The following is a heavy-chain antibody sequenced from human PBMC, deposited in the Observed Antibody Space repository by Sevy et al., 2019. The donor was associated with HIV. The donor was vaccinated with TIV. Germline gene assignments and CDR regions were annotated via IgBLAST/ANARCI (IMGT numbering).Heavy chain of an antibody. J-gene: IGHJ3*02. CDR3: ARVRVYIWGSYRRDAFDI. Sequence: SETLSLTCAVYGGSFSGYYWSWIRQPPGKGLEWIGEINHSGSTNYNPSLKSRVTISVDTSKNQFSLNLSSVTAADTAVYYCARVRVYIWGSYRRDAFDIWGQGTMVTVSS. CDR1: GGSFSGYY. D-gene: IGHD3-16*02. CDR2: INHSGST. V-gene: IGHV4-34*01.